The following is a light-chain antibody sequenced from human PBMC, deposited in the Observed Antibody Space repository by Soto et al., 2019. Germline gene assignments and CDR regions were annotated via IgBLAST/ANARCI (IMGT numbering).Light chain of an antibody. CDR1: TSDIGAYNY. Sequence: QSVLTQPASVSGSPGQSITISCTGTTSDIGAYNYVSWYQHHPGKAPKLLIYDVTDRPSGVSDRFSGSKSGNTASLTISGVQAEYEADYFCSSYTTINTVVLFGGGTQLTVL. V-gene: IGLV2-14*03. CDR2: DVT. J-gene: IGLJ2*01. CDR3: SSYTTINTVVL.